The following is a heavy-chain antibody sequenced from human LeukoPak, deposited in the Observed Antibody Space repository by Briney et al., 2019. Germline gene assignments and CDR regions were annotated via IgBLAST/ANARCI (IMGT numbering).Heavy chain of an antibody. J-gene: IGHJ4*02. CDR3: ARGGYCSGGSCAVDY. V-gene: IGHV5-51*01. CDR2: MYPGDSDP. D-gene: IGHD2-15*01. Sequence: GEPLKISCKASGYIFTTYWIGWVRQMPGKGLEWMGIMYPGDSDPRYSPSFQGQVTISGDKSISTAYLQWSSLKASDTAMYYCARGGYCSGGSCAVDYWGQGTLVTVSS. CDR1: GYIFTTYW.